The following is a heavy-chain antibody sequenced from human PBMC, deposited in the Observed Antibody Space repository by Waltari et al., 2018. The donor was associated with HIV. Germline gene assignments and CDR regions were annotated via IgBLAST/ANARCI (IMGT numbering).Heavy chain of an antibody. CDR3: ARRALWLRPVYYFDY. Sequence: QVQLQQWGAGLLKPSETLSLTCAVYGEPFDGYYWSWIRQPPGKRLEWMGEINHRRNTNYNPSRKSRLTMSVDASKTQFSLNLNSVTAADTGVYYCARRALWLRPVYYFDYWGQGALVTVSS. D-gene: IGHD5-12*01. CDR1: GEPFDGYY. J-gene: IGHJ4*02. V-gene: IGHV4-34*01. CDR2: INHRRNT.